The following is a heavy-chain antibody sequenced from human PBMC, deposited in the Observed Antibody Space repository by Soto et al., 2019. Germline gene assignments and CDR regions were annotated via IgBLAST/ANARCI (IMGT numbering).Heavy chain of an antibody. V-gene: IGHV1-69*02. J-gene: IGHJ4*02. CDR3: AGVRRDYFDP. CDR1: GGTLDTYT. Sequence: QVQLVQSGAEVKKPGSSVKVSCKTSGGTLDTYTFSWVRQAPGQGIEWVGRFIPILGLTNYAQKFQGRLTLTADKSTSTAYMELSGLTAEDTAGYYCAGVRRDYFDPWGQGTLFTVSS. CDR2: FIPILGLT.